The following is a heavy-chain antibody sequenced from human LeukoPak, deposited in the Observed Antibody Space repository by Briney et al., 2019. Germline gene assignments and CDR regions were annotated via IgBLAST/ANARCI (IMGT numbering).Heavy chain of an antibody. D-gene: IGHD3-22*01. Sequence: SETLSLTCTVSGYSISSGYYWGWIRQPPGKGLEWIGSIYHSGSTYYNPSLKSRVTISVDTSKNQFSLKLSSVTAADTAVYYCARVVGSSYGWLWGSGYHYYFDYWGQGTLVTVSS. J-gene: IGHJ4*02. CDR3: ARVVGSSYGWLWGSGYHYYFDY. CDR1: GYSISSGYY. CDR2: IYHSGST. V-gene: IGHV4-38-2*02.